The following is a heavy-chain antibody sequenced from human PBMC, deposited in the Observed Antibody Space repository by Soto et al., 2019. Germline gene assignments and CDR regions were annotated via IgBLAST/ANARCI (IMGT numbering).Heavy chain of an antibody. CDR3: AKTTFGGVIEYYFDY. CDR2: ISYDGSNK. CDR1: GFTFSSYG. D-gene: IGHD3-16*02. Sequence: GGSLRLSCAASGFTFSSYGMHWVRQAPGKGLEWVAVISYDGSNKYYADSVKGRFTISRDNSKNTLYLQMNSLRAEDTAVYYCAKTTFGGVIEYYFDYWGQGTLVTVSS. V-gene: IGHV3-30*18. J-gene: IGHJ4*02.